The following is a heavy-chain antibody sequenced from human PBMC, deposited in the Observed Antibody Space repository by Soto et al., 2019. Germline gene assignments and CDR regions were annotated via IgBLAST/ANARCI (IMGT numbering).Heavy chain of an antibody. Sequence: EVQLVESGGGLVKPGGSLRLSCAASGLTFSTYGMNWVRQAPGKGLEWVSSINSGGEYFDYADSVKGRLTISRDNAKNSLYLQLDSLRVECTAVYYCATDGAAGAARGVWGQGTTVTVSS. CDR1: GLTFSTYG. V-gene: IGHV3-21*01. CDR2: INSGGEYF. D-gene: IGHD6-13*01. CDR3: ATDGAAGAARGV. J-gene: IGHJ6*02.